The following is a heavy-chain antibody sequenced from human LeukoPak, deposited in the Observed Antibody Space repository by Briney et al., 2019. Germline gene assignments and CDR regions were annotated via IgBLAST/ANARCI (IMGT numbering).Heavy chain of an antibody. V-gene: IGHV3-23*01. Sequence: GSLRLSCAASEFIFRSYAMSWVRQAPGKGLEWVSVISDGGGTTTYYADSVKGRFTISRDNSKNTVYLEMHSLRAEDSAVYYCARSTSAIYYYGLDVWGLGTTVTVSS. CDR1: EFIFRSYA. CDR3: ARSTSAIYYYGLDV. CDR2: ISDGGGTTT. J-gene: IGHJ6*02. D-gene: IGHD2-2*01.